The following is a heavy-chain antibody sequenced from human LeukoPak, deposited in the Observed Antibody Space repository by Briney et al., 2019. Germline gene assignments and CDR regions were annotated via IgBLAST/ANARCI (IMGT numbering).Heavy chain of an antibody. J-gene: IGHJ4*02. V-gene: IGHV3-33*06. CDR3: AKDQSGSSYYFDY. CDR1: GFTFSSYG. D-gene: IGHD1-26*01. Sequence: QPGRSLRLSCAASGFTFSSYGMHWVRQAPGKGLEWVAVIWYDGSNKYYADSVKGLFTISRDNSKNTLYLQMNSLRAEDTAVYYCAKDQSGSSYYFDYWGQGTLVTVSS. CDR2: IWYDGSNK.